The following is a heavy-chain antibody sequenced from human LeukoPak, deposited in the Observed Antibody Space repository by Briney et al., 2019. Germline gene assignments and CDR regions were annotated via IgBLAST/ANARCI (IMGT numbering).Heavy chain of an antibody. D-gene: IGHD5-12*01. CDR1: GFTFSSYW. CDR2: IKQDGSEK. V-gene: IGHV3-7*01. J-gene: IGHJ4*02. CDR3: ARDLGIVATMGLQRSPRRFDY. Sequence: GGSLRLSCAASGFTFSSYWMSWVRQAPGKGLEWVANIKQDGSEKYYVDSVKGRFTISRDNAKNSLYLQMNSLRAEDTAVYYCARDLGIVATMGLQRSPRRFDYWGQGTLVTVSS.